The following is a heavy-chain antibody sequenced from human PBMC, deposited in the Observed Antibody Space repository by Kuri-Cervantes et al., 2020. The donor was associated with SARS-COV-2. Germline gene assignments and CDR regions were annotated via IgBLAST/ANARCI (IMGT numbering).Heavy chain of an antibody. V-gene: IGHV4-38-2*01. Sequence: ESLKISCAVYGGSFSGYYWGWIRQPPGKGLEWIGSIYHSGSTYYNPSLKSRVTISVDTSKNQFSLKLSSVTAADTAVYYCARFTEYSSSLLDYWGQGTLVTVSS. CDR3: ARFTEYSSSLLDY. D-gene: IGHD6-6*01. CDR2: IYHSGST. CDR1: GGSFSGYY. J-gene: IGHJ4*02.